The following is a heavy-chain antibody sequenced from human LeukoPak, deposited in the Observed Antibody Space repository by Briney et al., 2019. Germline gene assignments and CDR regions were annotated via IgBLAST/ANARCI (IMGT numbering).Heavy chain of an antibody. J-gene: IGHJ4*02. CDR3: AKDRSGNSYGHFDY. D-gene: IGHD3-10*01. V-gene: IGHV3-43D*04. CDR1: GFTFDDYA. CDR2: ISWGGGRT. Sequence: GGXLRLSCAASGFTFDDYAMHWVRQAPGKGLEGVSLISWGGGRTYYEDSVKGRFTISRDNSKNSLYLHMNSLRAEDTALYYCAKDRSGNSYGHFDYWGQGTLVTVSS.